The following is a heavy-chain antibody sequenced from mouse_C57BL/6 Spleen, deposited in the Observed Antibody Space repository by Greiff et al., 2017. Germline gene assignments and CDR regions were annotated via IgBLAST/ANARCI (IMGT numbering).Heavy chain of an antibody. CDR2: IDPETGGT. D-gene: IGHD2-2*01. Sequence: QVQLQQSGAELVRPGASVTLSCKASGYTFTDYEMHWVKQTPVHSLEWMGAIDPETGGTAYNQKFKGKAILTADKSSSTAYMELRSLTSEDSAVYYCTRTMVTTGAMDYWGQGTSVTVSS. J-gene: IGHJ4*01. V-gene: IGHV1-15*01. CDR3: TRTMVTTGAMDY. CDR1: GYTFTDYE.